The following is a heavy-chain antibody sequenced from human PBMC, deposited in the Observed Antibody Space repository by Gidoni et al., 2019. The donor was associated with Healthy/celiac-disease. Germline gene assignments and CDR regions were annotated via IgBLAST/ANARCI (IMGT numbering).Heavy chain of an antibody. Sequence: EVQLVESGGGLVKPGGSLRLSCAASGFTFSSYSMNWVRQAPGKGLEWVSSISSSSSYIYYADSVKGRFTISRDNAKNSLYLQMNGLRAEDTAVYYCARDDRGYDILTGYYSDAFDIWGQGTMVTVSS. CDR2: ISSSSSYI. CDR1: GFTFSSYS. V-gene: IGHV3-21*01. J-gene: IGHJ3*02. D-gene: IGHD3-9*01. CDR3: ARDDRGYDILTGYYSDAFDI.